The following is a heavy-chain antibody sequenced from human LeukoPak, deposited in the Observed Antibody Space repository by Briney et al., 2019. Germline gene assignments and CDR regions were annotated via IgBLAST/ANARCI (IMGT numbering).Heavy chain of an antibody. Sequence: TGGSLRLSCAASGFTFTTSWMSWVRQAPGKGLEWVANINPDGSQGFYVDSVKGRFTISRDNTKKSLYAQMSSLRAEDTAVYYCARAMLNHGWYVDYFDYWGQGTLVTVSS. J-gene: IGHJ4*02. CDR3: ARAMLNHGWYVDYFDY. D-gene: IGHD6-19*01. CDR2: INPDGSQG. V-gene: IGHV3-7*01. CDR1: GFTFTTSW.